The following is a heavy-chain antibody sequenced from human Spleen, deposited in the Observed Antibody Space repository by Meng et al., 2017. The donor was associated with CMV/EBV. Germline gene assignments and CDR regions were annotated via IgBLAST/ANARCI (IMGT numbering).Heavy chain of an antibody. V-gene: IGHV3-23*03. CDR3: AKDLATHAYYYYGMDV. CDR1: GFTFSSYA. J-gene: IGHJ6*02. CDR2: IYSGGSST. Sequence: GESLKISCAASGFTFSSYAMSWVRQAPGKGLEWVSVIYSGGSSTYHADSVKGRFTISRDNSKNTLYLQMNSLRAEDTAVYYCAKDLATHAYYYYGMDVWGQGTTVTVSS. D-gene: IGHD2-15*01.